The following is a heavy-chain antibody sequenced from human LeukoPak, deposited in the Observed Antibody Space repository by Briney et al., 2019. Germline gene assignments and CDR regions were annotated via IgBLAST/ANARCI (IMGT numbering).Heavy chain of an antibody. Sequence: SETLSLTCAVYGGSFSGYYWSWIRQPPGKGLEWIGEINHSGSTNYNPSLKSRVTISVDTSKNQFSLKLSSVTAADTAVYYCARDLRIVVVVAPNYYYGMDVWGQGTTVTVSS. V-gene: IGHV4-34*01. CDR1: GGSFSGYY. J-gene: IGHJ6*02. CDR2: INHSGST. CDR3: ARDLRIVVVVAPNYYYGMDV. D-gene: IGHD2-15*01.